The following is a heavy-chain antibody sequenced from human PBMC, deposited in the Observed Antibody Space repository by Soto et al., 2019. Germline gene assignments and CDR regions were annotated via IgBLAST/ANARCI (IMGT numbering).Heavy chain of an antibody. CDR1: GYTFITYD. CDR2: VNPDSGKS. CDR3: AGGNWFDP. V-gene: IGHV1-8*01. Sequence: QVQLVQSGAEVKKPGASVKVSCKASGYTFITYDINWVRQATGQGLEWGGWVNPDSGKSDYARKFQGRVTMTRNTSISTVYMELSVLRSEDTAVYYCAGGNWFDPWGQGTLVIVSS. J-gene: IGHJ5*02.